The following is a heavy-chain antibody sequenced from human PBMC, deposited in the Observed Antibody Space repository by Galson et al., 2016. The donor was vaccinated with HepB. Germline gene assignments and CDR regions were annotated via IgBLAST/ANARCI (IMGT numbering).Heavy chain of an antibody. CDR1: GFLFSIYT. V-gene: IGHV3-33*01. CDR3: ARELCTGNCYYDL. J-gene: IGHJ5*02. CDR2: TLFDERKK. Sequence: SLRLSCAASGFLFSIYTMHWVRQAPGKGLDCVAVTLFDERKKSYAGSVEGRFTISRDNSKNVLYLQMNSLSAEDTAVYFCARELCTGNCYYDLWGRGTMVTVSS. D-gene: IGHD2-21*01.